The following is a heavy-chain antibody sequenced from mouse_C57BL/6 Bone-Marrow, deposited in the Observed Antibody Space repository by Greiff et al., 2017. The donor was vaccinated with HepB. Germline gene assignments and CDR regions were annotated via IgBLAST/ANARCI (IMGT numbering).Heavy chain of an antibody. J-gene: IGHJ2*01. CDR3: ARELDY. CDR1: GYSITSGYY. V-gene: IGHV3-6*01. CDR2: ISYDGSN. Sequence: DVKLQESGPGLVKPSQSLSLTCSVPGYSITSGYYWNWIRQFPGNKLEWLGYISYDGSNNYNPSRKNLISITRDTSKNQFFLKLNSVTTEDTATYYCARELDYWGQGTTLTVSS.